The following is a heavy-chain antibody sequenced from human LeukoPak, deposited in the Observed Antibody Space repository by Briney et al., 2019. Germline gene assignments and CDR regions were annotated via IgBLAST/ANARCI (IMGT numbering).Heavy chain of an antibody. V-gene: IGHV3-30*18. CDR1: GFTFSSYA. CDR2: ILYDGSNK. CDR3: AKDLSVVGAHDSFDV. D-gene: IGHD1-26*01. J-gene: IGHJ3*01. Sequence: PGRSLRLPCAASGFTFSSYAMHWVRQAPGKGLEWVAVILYDGSNKYYADSVKGRFTISRDNSKNTLYLQMNSLRIEDTAAYYCAKDLSVVGAHDSFDVWGQGTMVTVSS.